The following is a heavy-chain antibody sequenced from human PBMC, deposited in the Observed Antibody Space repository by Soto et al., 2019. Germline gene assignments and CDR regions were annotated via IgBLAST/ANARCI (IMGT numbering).Heavy chain of an antibody. V-gene: IGHV3-9*01. Sequence: EVQLVDSVGGWVQPGWSLRLSCATSGFTFDSYAMHWVRQAPGKGLEWVSSISWNSGTTGYADSVKGRFTISRDNAKNSLYLQMDSLRAEDTALYYCAKELGGYSYGYELDYWGQGTLVTVSS. CDR1: GFTFDSYA. D-gene: IGHD5-18*01. CDR2: ISWNSGTT. CDR3: AKELGGYSYGYELDY. J-gene: IGHJ4*02.